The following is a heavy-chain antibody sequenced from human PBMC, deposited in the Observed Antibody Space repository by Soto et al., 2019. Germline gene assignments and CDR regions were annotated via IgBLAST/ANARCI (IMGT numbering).Heavy chain of an antibody. CDR2: IYPGDSDT. Sequence: ESLKISCKGSGYNFANYWIAWVRQMPGKGLDWLGIIYPGDSDTRYSPSFEGQVTISADKSISTAYLQWSSLKASDTALYYCARLSYYDSSPFDYWGPGTLVTAPQ. V-gene: IGHV5-51*01. CDR1: GYNFANYW. D-gene: IGHD3-22*01. CDR3: ARLSYYDSSPFDY. J-gene: IGHJ4*02.